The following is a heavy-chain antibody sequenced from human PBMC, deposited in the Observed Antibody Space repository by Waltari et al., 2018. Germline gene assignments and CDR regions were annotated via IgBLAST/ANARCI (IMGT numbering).Heavy chain of an antibody. CDR2: IYYTGST. J-gene: IGHJ5*02. Sequence: QVQLQESGPRLVKPSETLSLICTVSGGSISSYYWSWIRQPPGKGLDWIGYIYYTGSTNFNPSLKSRVTISVDTSKNQFSLKLSSVTAADTAVYYCARGGGGDWEWFDPWGQGTLVTVSS. CDR3: ARGGGGDWEWFDP. V-gene: IGHV4-59*01. CDR1: GGSISSYY. D-gene: IGHD2-21*02.